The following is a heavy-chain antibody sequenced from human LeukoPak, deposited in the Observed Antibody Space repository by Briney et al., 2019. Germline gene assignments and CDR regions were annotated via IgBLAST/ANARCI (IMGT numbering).Heavy chain of an antibody. CDR2: FYHSGST. J-gene: IGHJ4*02. CDR3: ARTYCSGGSCDFDY. CDR1: GYSITNGFY. D-gene: IGHD2-15*01. V-gene: IGHV4-38-2*02. Sequence: SETLSLTCTVSGYSITNGFYWVWVRQPPGKGLEWIGTFYHSGSTYFNPSLESRITISVDTSKNQFSLRLTSVTAADTAVYYCARTYCSGGSCDFDYWGQGTLVTVSS.